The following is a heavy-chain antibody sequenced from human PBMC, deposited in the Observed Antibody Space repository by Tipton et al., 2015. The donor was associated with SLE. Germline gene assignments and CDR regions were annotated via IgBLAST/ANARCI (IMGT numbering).Heavy chain of an antibody. V-gene: IGHV4-61*02. CDR3: AGTNYDVLTGYHRVDTFDI. J-gene: IGHJ3*02. D-gene: IGHD3-9*01. CDR1: GASIKSGSYF. CDR2: MFSSGDT. Sequence: TLSLTCTVSGASIKSGSYFWTWIRQPAGKGLEWIGRMFSSGDTNYNPSLKSRLTMSVDTSKNQFSLTVNSVTAADTAVYYCAGTNYDVLTGYHRVDTFDIWGQGTMVTVSS.